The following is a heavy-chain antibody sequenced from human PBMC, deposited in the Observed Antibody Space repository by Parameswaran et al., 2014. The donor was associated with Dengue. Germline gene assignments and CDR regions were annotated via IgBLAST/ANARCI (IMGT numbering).Heavy chain of an antibody. D-gene: IGHD2-15*01. Sequence: WVRQAPGQGLEWMGWINPNSGGTNYAQKFQGWVTMTRDTSISTAYMELSRLRSDDTAVYYCARALRPRVGGPGFFYGMDVWGQGTTVTVSS. V-gene: IGHV1-2*04. CDR2: INPNSGGT. CDR3: ARALRPRVGGPGFFYGMDV. J-gene: IGHJ6*02.